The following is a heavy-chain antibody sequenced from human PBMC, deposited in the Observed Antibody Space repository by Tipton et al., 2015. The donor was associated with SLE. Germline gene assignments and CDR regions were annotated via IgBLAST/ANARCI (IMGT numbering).Heavy chain of an antibody. Sequence: TLSLTCSIYGGSFGGYYWSWIRQHPGKGLEWIGYIYHTGSTYYNPSLESRLTISIDTSKNQFSLRLSSVTAADTAVYYCARVQAYEGFDPWGQGTLVTVSS. CDR1: GGSFGGYY. D-gene: IGHD3-16*01. CDR2: IYHTGST. CDR3: ARVQAYEGFDP. V-gene: IGHV4-31*03. J-gene: IGHJ5*02.